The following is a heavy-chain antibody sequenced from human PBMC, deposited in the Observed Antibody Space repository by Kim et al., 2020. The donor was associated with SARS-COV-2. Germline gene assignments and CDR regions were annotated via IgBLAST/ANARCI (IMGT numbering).Heavy chain of an antibody. CDR3: ASRTTVTTSAPYWYFDL. V-gene: IGHV4-4*06. D-gene: IGHD4-17*01. J-gene: IGHJ2*01. Sequence: LKSRVTMSVDTSKNQFSLKLSSVTAADTAVYYCASRTTVTTSAPYWYFDLWGRGTLVTVSS.